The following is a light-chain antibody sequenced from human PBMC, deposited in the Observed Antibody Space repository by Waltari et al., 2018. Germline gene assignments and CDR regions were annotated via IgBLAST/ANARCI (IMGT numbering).Light chain of an antibody. Sequence: EIVLTQSPGTLSLSPGERATLSCSASQSIAIYLSCYQQRPGQAPRLLMYHASSSATGIPDRFSGSGSGTDFSLTISRLEPEDFAVYYCQKYESLPATFGQGTKVEIK. CDR2: HAS. J-gene: IGKJ1*01. CDR3: QKYESLPAT. CDR1: QSIAIY. V-gene: IGKV3-20*01.